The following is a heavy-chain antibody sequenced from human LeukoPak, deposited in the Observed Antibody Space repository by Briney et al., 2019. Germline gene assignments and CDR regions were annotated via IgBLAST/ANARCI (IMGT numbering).Heavy chain of an antibody. J-gene: IGHJ4*02. CDR1: GCTFTSYD. D-gene: IGHD4-17*01. CDR2: MNPNSGNT. Sequence: ASVKVSCKASGCTFTSYDINWVRQATGQGLEWMGWMNPNSGNTGYAQKFQGRVTMTRNTSISTAYMELSSLRSEDTAVYYCARGSSNDYGDSPVDYWGQGTLVTVSS. V-gene: IGHV1-8*01. CDR3: ARGSSNDYGDSPVDY.